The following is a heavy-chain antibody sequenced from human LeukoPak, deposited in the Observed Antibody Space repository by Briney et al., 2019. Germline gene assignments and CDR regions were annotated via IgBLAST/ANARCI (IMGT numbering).Heavy chain of an antibody. Sequence: TGGSLRLSCEASGFGVSGNAMAWVRQAAGKGLQWVSGLGSDGRTHYADSVRGRFTISRDNSRNTLYPQMNSLRAEDTAVYYCAKDDRWLQFCCWGQGTLVTVSA. CDR1: GFGVSGNA. CDR2: LGSDGRT. J-gene: IGHJ4*02. CDR3: AKDDRWLQFCC. D-gene: IGHD5-24*01. V-gene: IGHV3-23*01.